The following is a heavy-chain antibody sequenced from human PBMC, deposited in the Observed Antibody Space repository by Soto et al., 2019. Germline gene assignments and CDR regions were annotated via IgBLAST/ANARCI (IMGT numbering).Heavy chain of an antibody. Sequence: QVQLQQWGAGLLKTSETLSLTCAVYGGSFSGYYWTCMRQPPGKGLEWIGEINDRGSTNYNPSLKSRITISVDTSKNQFSLKLRSVTAADTAIYYCARGYSSTWPSYGYWCHGTPVTVSS. V-gene: IGHV4-34*01. J-gene: IGHJ4*01. CDR1: GGSFSGYY. CDR3: ARGYSSTWPSYGY. CDR2: INDRGST. D-gene: IGHD6-6*01.